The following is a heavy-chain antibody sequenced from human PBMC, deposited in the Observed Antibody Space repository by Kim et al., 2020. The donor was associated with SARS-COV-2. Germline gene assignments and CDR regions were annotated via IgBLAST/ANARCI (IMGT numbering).Heavy chain of an antibody. J-gene: IGHJ3*02. CDR3: ARDEGGDYPVTPHAFDI. CDR1: GFTFSSYE. V-gene: IGHV3-48*03. CDR2: ISSSGSTI. Sequence: GGSLRLSCAASGFTFSSYEMNWVRQAPGKGLEWVSYISSSGSTIYYADSVKGRFTISRDNAKNSLYLQMNSLRAEDTAVYYCARDEGGDYPVTPHAFDIWGQGTLVTVSS. D-gene: IGHD4-17*01.